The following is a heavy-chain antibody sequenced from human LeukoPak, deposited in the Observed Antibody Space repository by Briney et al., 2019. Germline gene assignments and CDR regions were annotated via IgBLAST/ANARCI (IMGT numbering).Heavy chain of an antibody. CDR2: IYYSGST. Sequence: SETLSLTCTVSGGSISSSSYYWGWIRQPPGKGLEWIGSIYYSGSTYYNPSLKSRVTISVDTSKDQFSLKLSSVTAADTAVYYCARDYYYDSSGYLYYFDYWGQGTLVTVSS. CDR3: ARDYYYDSSGYLYYFDY. D-gene: IGHD3-22*01. V-gene: IGHV4-39*07. J-gene: IGHJ4*02. CDR1: GGSISSSSYY.